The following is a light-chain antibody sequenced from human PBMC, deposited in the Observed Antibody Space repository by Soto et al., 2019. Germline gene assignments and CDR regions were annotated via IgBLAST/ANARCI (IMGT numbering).Light chain of an antibody. Sequence: DIQMTQSPSTLSASIGDRITITCRASHNINSWLAWYQQKPGRAPKVLIYDASSLESGVPSRISGSGSGTEFTLTINDLQSEDFAVYYCQQYERWPPLTFGGGTKVEIK. V-gene: IGKV1-5*01. J-gene: IGKJ4*01. CDR3: QQYERWPPLT. CDR2: DAS. CDR1: HNINSW.